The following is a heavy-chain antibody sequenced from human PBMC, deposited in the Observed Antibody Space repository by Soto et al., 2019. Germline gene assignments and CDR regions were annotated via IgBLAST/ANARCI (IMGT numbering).Heavy chain of an antibody. Sequence: QVQLVESGGGVVQPWTSLTVSCVGSGFTFRGYVIHWVSKAPGKGLEWVALTSYDGSDKYYDDSVRGRFTISRDNPRNTVELQMDILRLEDTALYYCARWGTTGGLDVWGQGTLVSV. CDR2: TSYDGSDK. CDR1: GFTFRGYV. V-gene: IGHV3-30*19. CDR3: ARWGTTGGLDV. J-gene: IGHJ1*01. D-gene: IGHD3-16*01.